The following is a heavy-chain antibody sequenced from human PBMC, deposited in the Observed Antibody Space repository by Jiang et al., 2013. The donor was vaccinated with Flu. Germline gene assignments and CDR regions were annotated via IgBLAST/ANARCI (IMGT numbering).Heavy chain of an antibody. V-gene: IGHV2-70*11. D-gene: IGHD4-17*01. J-gene: IGHJ6*02. Sequence: VSWIRQPPGRPWSGLXALIGMMINTTAPSLKTRLTISKDTSKNQVVLTMTNLDPVDTGTYYCARTTVTTYRDYYYGMDVWGQGTTVTVSS. CDR3: ARTTVTTYRDYYYGMDV. CDR2: LIGMMI.